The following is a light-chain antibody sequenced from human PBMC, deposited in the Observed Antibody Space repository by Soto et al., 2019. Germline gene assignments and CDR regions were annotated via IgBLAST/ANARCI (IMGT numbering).Light chain of an antibody. Sequence: QSALTQPASVSGSPGQSITISCTGTSSDVGGYNYVCWYQQHPGKAPKLMIYDVTNRPSGISDRFSGSKSGNTASLTISGLQPDDEADYYCSSYTRSNTLVFGGGTKLTVL. CDR1: SSDVGGYNY. CDR3: SSYTRSNTLV. J-gene: IGLJ3*02. V-gene: IGLV2-14*03. CDR2: DVT.